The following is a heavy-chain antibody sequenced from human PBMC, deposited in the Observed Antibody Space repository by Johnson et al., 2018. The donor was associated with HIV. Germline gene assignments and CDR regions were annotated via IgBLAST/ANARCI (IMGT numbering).Heavy chain of an antibody. Sequence: QVQLVESGGGVVQPGRSLRLSCAASGFTFSSYAMHWVRQAPGKGLEWVAVISYDGSNKYYADSVKGRFTISRDNSKNTLYLQMNSLRAEDTAVYYGARDPSPSSYRAFDIWGQGTMVTVSS. V-gene: IGHV3-30-3*01. CDR1: GFTFSSYA. D-gene: IGHD5-12*01. CDR3: ARDPSPSSYRAFDI. CDR2: ISYDGSNK. J-gene: IGHJ3*02.